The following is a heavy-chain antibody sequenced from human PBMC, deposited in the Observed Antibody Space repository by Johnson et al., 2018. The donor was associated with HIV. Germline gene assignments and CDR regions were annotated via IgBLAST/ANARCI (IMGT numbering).Heavy chain of an antibody. J-gene: IGHJ3*02. CDR1: GFTFSSYG. V-gene: IGHV3-30*03. D-gene: IGHD3-9*01. CDR3: ARDPDWSAFDI. CDR2: ISYDGSNK. Sequence: QMLLVESGGGVVQPGRSLRLSCAASGFTFSSYGMHWVRQAPGKGLEWVAVISYDGSNKYSADSVKGRFTISRDNAKNSLYLQMDSLRVDDTAVYYCARDPDWSAFDIWGQGTMVTVSS.